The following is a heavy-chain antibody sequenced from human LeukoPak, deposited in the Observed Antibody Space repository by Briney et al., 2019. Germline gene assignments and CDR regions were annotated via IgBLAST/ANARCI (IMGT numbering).Heavy chain of an antibody. Sequence: ASVKVSCKASGGTFSSYAISWVRQAPGQGFEWMGGIIPIFGTANYAQKFQGRVTITTDESTSTAYMELSSLRSEDTAVYYCASRYCSGGSCPPDAFDIWGQGTMVTVSS. D-gene: IGHD2-15*01. J-gene: IGHJ3*02. CDR3: ASRYCSGGSCPPDAFDI. V-gene: IGHV1-69*05. CDR2: IIPIFGTA. CDR1: GGTFSSYA.